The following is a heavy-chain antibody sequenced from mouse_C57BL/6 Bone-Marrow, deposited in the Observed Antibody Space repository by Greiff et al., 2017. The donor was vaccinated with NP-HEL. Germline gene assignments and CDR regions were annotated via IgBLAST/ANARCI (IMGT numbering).Heavy chain of an antibody. CDR3: ARDDAPPFAY. D-gene: IGHD2-12*01. Sequence: VQLQQSGPELVKPGASVKISCKASGYTFTDYYMNWVKQSHGKSLEWIGDINPNNGGTSYNQKFKGKATLTVDKSSSTAYMELRSLTSEDSAVYYCARDDAPPFAYWGQGTLVTVSA. V-gene: IGHV1-26*01. CDR1: GYTFTDYY. J-gene: IGHJ3*01. CDR2: INPNNGGT.